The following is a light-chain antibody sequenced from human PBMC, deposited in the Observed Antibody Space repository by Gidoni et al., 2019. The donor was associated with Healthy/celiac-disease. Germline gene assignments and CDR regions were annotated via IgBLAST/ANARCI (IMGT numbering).Light chain of an antibody. CDR1: QSVLYSSNNKNY. V-gene: IGKV4-1*01. J-gene: IGKJ4*01. CDR3: QQYYSTPPLT. Sequence: MTQSPDSLAVSLGERATINCKSSQSVLYSSNNKNYLAWYQQKPGQPPKLLIYWASTRESGVPDRFSGSGSGTDFTLTISSLQAEDVAVYYCQQYYSTPPLTFGGGTKVEIK. CDR2: WAS.